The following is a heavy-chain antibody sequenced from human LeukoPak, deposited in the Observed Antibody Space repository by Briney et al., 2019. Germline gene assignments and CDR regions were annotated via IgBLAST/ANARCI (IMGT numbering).Heavy chain of an antibody. J-gene: IGHJ4*02. D-gene: IGHD3-9*01. Sequence: GRSLRLFCAASGFTFSSYGMHWVRQAPGKGLEWVAVIWYDGSNKYYADSVKGRFTISRDNSKNTLYLQMNSLRAEDTAVYYCAKSGILTGYYYFDYWGQGTLVTVSS. CDR1: GFTFSSYG. CDR3: AKSGILTGYYYFDY. CDR2: IWYDGSNK. V-gene: IGHV3-33*06.